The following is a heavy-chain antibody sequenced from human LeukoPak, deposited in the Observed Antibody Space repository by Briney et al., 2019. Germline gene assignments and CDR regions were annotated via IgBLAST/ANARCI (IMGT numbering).Heavy chain of an antibody. Sequence: GGSLRLSCAASGFTVSSNYMSWVRQAPGKGLEWVSVIYSGGSTYYADSVKGRFTISRDNSKNTLYLQMNSLRAEDTAVYYCARDRLGSGWLDYWGQGTLVTVSS. D-gene: IGHD6-19*01. CDR2: IYSGGST. V-gene: IGHV3-66*01. CDR1: GFTVSSNY. J-gene: IGHJ4*02. CDR3: ARDRLGSGWLDY.